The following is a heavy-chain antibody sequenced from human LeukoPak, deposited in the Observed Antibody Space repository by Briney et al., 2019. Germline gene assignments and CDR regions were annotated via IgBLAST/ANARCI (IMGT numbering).Heavy chain of an antibody. D-gene: IGHD6-19*01. V-gene: IGHV3-33*01. CDR1: GFIFSSYG. CDR2: IWYDGSNQ. J-gene: IGHJ6*02. Sequence: GGSLRLSCAASGFIFSSYGMHWVRQAPGKGLEWVAVIWYDGSNQYYADSVKGRFTISRDNSKNTLYLQMNSLRAEDTAVYYCARTKAVAGYYYYYYGMDVWGQGTTVTVSS. CDR3: ARTKAVAGYYYYYYGMDV.